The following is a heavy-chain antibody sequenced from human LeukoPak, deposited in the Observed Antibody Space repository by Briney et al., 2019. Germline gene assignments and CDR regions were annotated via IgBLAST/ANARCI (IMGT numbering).Heavy chain of an antibody. CDR1: GGSISSSSYY. CDR3: ARAVYDFWSGRHDAFDI. D-gene: IGHD3-3*01. CDR2: IYYSGST. J-gene: IGHJ3*02. V-gene: IGHV4-39*07. Sequence: PSETLSLTCTVSGGSISSSSYYWGWIRQPPGKGLEWIGSIYYSGSTYYNPSLKSRVTISVDTSKNQFSLKLSSVTAADTAVYYCARAVYDFWSGRHDAFDIWGQGTMVTDSS.